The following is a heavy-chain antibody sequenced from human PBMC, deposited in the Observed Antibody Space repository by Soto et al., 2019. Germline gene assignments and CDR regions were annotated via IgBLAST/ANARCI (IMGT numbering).Heavy chain of an antibody. CDR3: ARERVGATMRSAFDI. CDR1: GGTFSSYS. V-gene: IGHV1-69*06. Sequence: SVQVSCKASGGTFSSYSISWVRQAPGQGLEWMGGIIPIFGTANYAQKFQGRVTITADKSTSTAYMELSSLRSEDTAVYYCARERVGATMRSAFDIWGQGTMVTVSS. CDR2: IIPIFGTA. J-gene: IGHJ3*02. D-gene: IGHD1-26*01.